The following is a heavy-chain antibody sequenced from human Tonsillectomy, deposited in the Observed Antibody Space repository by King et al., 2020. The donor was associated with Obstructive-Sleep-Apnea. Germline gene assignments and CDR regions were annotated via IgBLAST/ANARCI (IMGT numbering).Heavy chain of an antibody. CDR1: VGSISSYY. CDR2: IYYIGST. D-gene: IGHD6-13*01. V-gene: IGHV4-59*01. Sequence: VQLQESGPGLVKPSETLSLTCTVSVGSISSYYWSWIRQPPGKGLEWIGYIYYIGSTNYNPSLKSRVTISVDTSKNQFSLKLSSVTAADTAVYYCSRDYSSSWFLKDWGQGTLVTVSS. J-gene: IGHJ4*02. CDR3: SRDYSSSWFLKD.